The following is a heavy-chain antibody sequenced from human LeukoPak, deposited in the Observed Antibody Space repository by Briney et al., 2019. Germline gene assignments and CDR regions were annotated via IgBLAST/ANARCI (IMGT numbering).Heavy chain of an antibody. J-gene: IGHJ4*02. CDR3: ARDLRRYYYDSSGYYYEDY. Sequence: GGSLRLSCAASGFTFSSYSMNWVRQAPGKGLEWVSSISSSSSYIYYADSVKGRFTISRDNARNSLYLQMNSLRAEDTAVYYCARDLRRYYYDSSGYYYEDYWGQGTLVTVSS. D-gene: IGHD3-22*01. V-gene: IGHV3-21*01. CDR2: ISSSSSYI. CDR1: GFTFSSYS.